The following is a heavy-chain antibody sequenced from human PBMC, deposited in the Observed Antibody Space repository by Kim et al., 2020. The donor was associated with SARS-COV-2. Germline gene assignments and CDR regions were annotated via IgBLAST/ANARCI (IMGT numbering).Heavy chain of an antibody. V-gene: IGHV1-46*01. Sequence: ASVKVSCKASGYTFTSYYMHWVRQAPGQGLEWMGIINPSGGSTSYAQKFQGRVTMTRDTSTSTVYMELSSLRSEDTAVYYCARDDYYDSSGYYYVGDYWGQGTLVTVSS. CDR1: GYTFTSYY. J-gene: IGHJ4*02. CDR3: ARDDYYDSSGYYYVGDY. D-gene: IGHD3-22*01. CDR2: INPSGGST.